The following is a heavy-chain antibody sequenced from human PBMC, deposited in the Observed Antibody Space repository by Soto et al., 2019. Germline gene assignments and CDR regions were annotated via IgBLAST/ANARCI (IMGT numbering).Heavy chain of an antibody. Sequence: GGSLRLSCTASGFTFGDYAMSWFRQAPGKGLEWVGFIRSKAYGGTTEYAASVKGRFTISRDDSKSIAYLQMNSLKTEDTAVYYCTRGYCSSTSCPSFIWGQGTLVTVSS. CDR1: GFTFGDYA. CDR3: TRGYCSSTSCPSFI. J-gene: IGHJ4*02. V-gene: IGHV3-49*03. CDR2: IRSKAYGGTT. D-gene: IGHD2-2*01.